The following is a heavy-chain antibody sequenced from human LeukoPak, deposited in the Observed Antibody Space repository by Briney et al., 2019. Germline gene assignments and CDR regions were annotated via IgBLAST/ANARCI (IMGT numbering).Heavy chain of an antibody. CDR3: ARLARMTTRHMHV. V-gene: IGHV5-51*01. D-gene: IGHD4-11*01. J-gene: IGHJ6*03. CDR1: AYSFTSYC. CDR2: IYPGDSDT. Sequence: GESLKSPCKGSAYSFTSYCIGWVRHLPGKGREWMGIIYPGDSDTTYSPSFQDQVTISADKSIRTAYLQWSSLKASESPMYYCARLARMTTRHMHVWGKGTTVSVPS.